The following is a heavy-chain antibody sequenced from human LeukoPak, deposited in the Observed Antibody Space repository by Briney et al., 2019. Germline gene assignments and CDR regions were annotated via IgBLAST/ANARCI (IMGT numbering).Heavy chain of an antibody. Sequence: SETLSLTCTVSGGSVSSYYWSWIRQPPGKGLEWIGYIYYSGSTNYNPSLKSRVTISVDTSKNQFSLKLSSVTAADTAVYYCATTAAAGTRLAWFDPWGQGTLVTVSS. J-gene: IGHJ5*02. V-gene: IGHV4-59*02. D-gene: IGHD6-13*01. CDR1: GGSVSSYY. CDR3: ATTAAAGTRLAWFDP. CDR2: IYYSGST.